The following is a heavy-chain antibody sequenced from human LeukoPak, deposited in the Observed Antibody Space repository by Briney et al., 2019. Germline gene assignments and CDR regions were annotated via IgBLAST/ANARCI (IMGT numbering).Heavy chain of an antibody. CDR1: GFTLSTYA. Sequence: GGSLRLSCAASGFTLSTYAMTWVRQAPGKGLEWVSCIRKNGDNTYYADSVKGRFSISRDDSRNTLYLQMSSLRADDTAVYYCAVGSDCSSWGQGTLVTVSS. D-gene: IGHD2-21*02. V-gene: IGHV3-23*01. CDR2: IRKNGDNT. CDR3: AVGSDCSS. J-gene: IGHJ5*02.